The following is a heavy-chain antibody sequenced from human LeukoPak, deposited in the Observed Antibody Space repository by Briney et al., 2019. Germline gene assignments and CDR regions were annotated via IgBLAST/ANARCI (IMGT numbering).Heavy chain of an antibody. V-gene: IGHV3-9*03. CDR1: GFTFDDYA. Sequence: GGSLRLSCAASGFTFDDYAMHWVRQAPGKGLEWVSSISWNSNSIGYADSVKGRFTISRDNAKNSLYLQMNSLRAEDMALYYCAKGGYVWGSFIDYWGQGTLVTVSS. CDR3: AKGGYVWGSFIDY. CDR2: ISWNSNSI. J-gene: IGHJ4*02. D-gene: IGHD3-16*01.